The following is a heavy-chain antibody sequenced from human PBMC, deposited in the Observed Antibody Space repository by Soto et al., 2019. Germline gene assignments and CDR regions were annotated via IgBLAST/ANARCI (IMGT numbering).Heavy chain of an antibody. Sequence: DVQLVESGGGLIQPGESLRLSCAAFGHTISGKKYVDWVRQAPGKGLEWVSALYDVDGSFYADSVTGRFTTSSDSSKTTVYLQMNDLRPDDTAVYYCATWHEREHAFDVWGQGTTVTISS. D-gene: IGHD1-1*01. CDR2: LYDVDGS. CDR3: ATWHEREHAFDV. J-gene: IGHJ3*01. V-gene: IGHV3-53*01. CDR1: GHTISGKKY.